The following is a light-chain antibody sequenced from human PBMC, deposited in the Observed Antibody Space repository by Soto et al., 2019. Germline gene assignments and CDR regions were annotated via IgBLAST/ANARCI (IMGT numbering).Light chain of an antibody. J-gene: IGKJ1*01. CDR1: QSISSDH. V-gene: IGKV3D-20*02. CDR2: GAS. CDR3: QQRSNWPRT. Sequence: EIVLTQSPGILSLSPGERATLSCRSSQSISSDHLAWYQQRPGQSPRLLIYGASSRTTGVPDRFSGSGSGTDFTLTISSLEPEDFAVYYCQQRSNWPRTFGQGTKVDIK.